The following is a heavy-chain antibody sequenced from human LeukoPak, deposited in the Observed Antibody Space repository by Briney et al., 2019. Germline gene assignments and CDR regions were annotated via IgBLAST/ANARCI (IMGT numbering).Heavy chain of an antibody. CDR2: ISYDGSNK. J-gene: IGHJ5*02. CDR3: ATSSGWFGPNWFDP. Sequence: PGGSLRLSCAASGFTFSSYAMHWVRQAPGKGLGWVAVISYDGSNKYYADSVKGRFTISRDNSKNTLYLQMNSLRAEDTAVYYCATSSGWFGPNWFDPWGQGTLVTVYS. CDR1: GFTFSSYA. D-gene: IGHD6-19*01. V-gene: IGHV3-30-3*01.